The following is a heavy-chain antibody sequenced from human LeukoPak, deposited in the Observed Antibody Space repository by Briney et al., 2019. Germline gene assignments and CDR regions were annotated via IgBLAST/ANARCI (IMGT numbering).Heavy chain of an antibody. J-gene: IGHJ3*02. Sequence: GGSLRLSCAASGFTFSGYAMSWVRQAPGKGLEWVSAISVDGSHTYYADSVKGRFTTSRDNSRNTLPLQMNSLRAQDPGVFYWAKSFDTNGRRAFGIWGQGTIVTL. CDR1: GFTFSGYA. D-gene: IGHD2-8*01. CDR2: ISVDGSHT. V-gene: IGHV3-23*01. CDR3: AKSFDTNGRRAFGI.